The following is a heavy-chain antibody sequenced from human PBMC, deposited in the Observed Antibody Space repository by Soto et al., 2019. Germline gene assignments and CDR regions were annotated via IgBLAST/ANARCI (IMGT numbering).Heavy chain of an antibody. Sequence: GGSLRLSCAASGFIFSTYAMSWVRQAPGKGLEWVSAISGSGGNRNYADSVRGRFTISRDNSKNTLYLQMNSLRADDTAEYYCAQNMYSTTWTPNLFDSWGQGTLVTVSS. D-gene: IGHD6-13*01. CDR1: GFIFSTYA. CDR2: ISGSGGNR. J-gene: IGHJ4*02. CDR3: AQNMYSTTWTPNLFDS. V-gene: IGHV3-23*01.